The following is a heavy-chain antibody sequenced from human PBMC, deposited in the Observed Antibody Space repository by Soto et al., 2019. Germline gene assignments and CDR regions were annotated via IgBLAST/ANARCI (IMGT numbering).Heavy chain of an antibody. D-gene: IGHD1-7*01. CDR1: GFTFSNFW. J-gene: IGHJ4*02. CDR2: IKQDGSEK. Sequence: GSRRLSCAASGFTFSNFWMSWVRQAPGKGLEWVANIKQDGSEKKYVDSVKGRFTISRDNSKNTLYLQMNSLRAEDTAVYYCAKPGSRYNWNYVAGVERWGQGTLVTVSS. V-gene: IGHV3-7*03. CDR3: AKPGSRYNWNYVAGVER.